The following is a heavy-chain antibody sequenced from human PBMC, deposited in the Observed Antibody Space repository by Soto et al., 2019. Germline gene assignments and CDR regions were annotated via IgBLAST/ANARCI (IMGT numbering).Heavy chain of an antibody. Sequence: QVQLVESGGGVVQPGRSLRLSCAASGFTFSSYGMHWVRQAPGKGLEWVAVIWYDGSNKYYADSVKGRFTISGDNSKNTLYLQMNSLRAEDTAVYYCARDSAGSLYYYYYGMDVWGQGTTVTVSS. V-gene: IGHV3-33*01. D-gene: IGHD6-13*01. CDR3: ARDSAGSLYYYYYGMDV. CDR1: GFTFSSYG. CDR2: IWYDGSNK. J-gene: IGHJ6*02.